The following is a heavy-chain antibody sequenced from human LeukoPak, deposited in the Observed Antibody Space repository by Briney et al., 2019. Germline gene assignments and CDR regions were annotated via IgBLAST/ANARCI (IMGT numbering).Heavy chain of an antibody. CDR1: GFTFSSYA. Sequence: GGSLRLSCAASGFTFSSYAMSWVRQAPGKGLEWVSAISGSGGSTYYADSEKGRFTISRDNSKNTLYLQMNSLRAEDTAVYYCAKDLPDSSGYYYGYWGQGTLVAVSS. CDR3: AKDLPDSSGYYYGY. CDR2: ISGSGGST. J-gene: IGHJ4*02. V-gene: IGHV3-23*01. D-gene: IGHD3-22*01.